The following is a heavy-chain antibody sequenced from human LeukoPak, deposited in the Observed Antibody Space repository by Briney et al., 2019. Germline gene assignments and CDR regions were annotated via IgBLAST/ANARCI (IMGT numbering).Heavy chain of an antibody. CDR2: IYYSGST. CDR3: ARAQGKYSSYYFDY. V-gene: IGHV4-61*08. Sequence: SETLSLTCTVSGGSISSGGYYWSWIRQPPGKGLEWIGYIYYSGSTNYNPSLKSRVTISVDTSKNQFSLKLSSVTAADTAVYYCARAQGKYSSYYFDYWGQGTLVTVSS. J-gene: IGHJ4*02. D-gene: IGHD6-6*01. CDR1: GGSISSGGYY.